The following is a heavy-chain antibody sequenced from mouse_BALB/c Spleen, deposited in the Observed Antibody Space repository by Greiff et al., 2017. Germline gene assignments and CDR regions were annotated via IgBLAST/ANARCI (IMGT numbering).Heavy chain of an antibody. J-gene: IGHJ2*01. V-gene: IGHV1S137*01. CDR3: AREGIITTATIDY. Sequence: QVQLQQSGAELVRPGVSVKISCKGSGYTFTDYAMHWVKQSHAKSLEWIGVISTYYGDASYNQKFKGKATMTVDKSSSTAYMELARLTSEDSAIYYCAREGIITTATIDYWGQGTTLTVSS. D-gene: IGHD1-2*01. CDR2: ISTYYGDA. CDR1: GYTFTDYA.